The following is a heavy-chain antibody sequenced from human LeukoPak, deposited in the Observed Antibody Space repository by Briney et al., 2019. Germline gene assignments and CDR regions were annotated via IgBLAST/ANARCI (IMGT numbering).Heavy chain of an antibody. V-gene: IGHV3-21*01. Sequence: GGSLRLSCAASGFTFSSYSMTWFRQTPGKGLDWFSSISSSSSYIYYADSVKGRFTISRDNAKNSLYLQMNSLRAEDTAVYYCARHASVDYWGQGTLVTVSS. CDR1: GFTFSSYS. CDR3: ARHASVDY. J-gene: IGHJ4*02. CDR2: ISSSSSYI.